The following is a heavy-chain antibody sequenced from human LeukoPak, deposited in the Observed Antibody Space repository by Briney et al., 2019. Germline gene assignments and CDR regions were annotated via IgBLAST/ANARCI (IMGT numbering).Heavy chain of an antibody. CDR2: ISGSGDST. V-gene: IGHV3-23*01. Sequence: GGSLRLSCAASGFTFSSYAMNWVRQAPGKGLEWVSTISGSGDSTYYADSVKGRFIISRDNSKNTLYLQMNSLRAEDTAVYYCARDRGYSRGYWGQGTLVTVSS. CDR1: GFTFSSYA. J-gene: IGHJ4*02. CDR3: ARDRGYSRGY. D-gene: IGHD5-18*01.